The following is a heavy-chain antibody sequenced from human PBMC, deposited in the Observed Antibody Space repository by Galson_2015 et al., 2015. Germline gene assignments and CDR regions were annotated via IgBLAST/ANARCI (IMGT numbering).Heavy chain of an antibody. V-gene: IGHV4-39*01. CDR2: IHYSGST. CDR3: VRSIGWYRFAV. Sequence: LSLTCTVSGGSMRSDYWGWIRQPPGKGLEWIGTIHYSGSTHYNPSLKITMSVDTSKNQFSLKLSSVTAADTAVYYCVRSIGWYRFAVWGQGTLASVSS. J-gene: IGHJ1*01. CDR1: GGSMRSDY. D-gene: IGHD6-19*01.